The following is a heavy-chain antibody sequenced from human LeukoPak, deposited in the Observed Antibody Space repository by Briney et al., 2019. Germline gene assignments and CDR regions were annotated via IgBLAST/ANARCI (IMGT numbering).Heavy chain of an antibody. CDR3: ARDYSSWTFDH. Sequence: SETLSLTCTVSGGSISSYYWSWIRQPPGKGLEWIGYIYYSGSTNYNPSLKSRVTISVDTSKNQFSLKLSSVTAADTAVYYCARDYSSWTFDHWCQGALVTVSS. J-gene: IGHJ4*02. D-gene: IGHD1-1*01. CDR2: IYYSGST. CDR1: GGSISSYY. V-gene: IGHV4-59*01.